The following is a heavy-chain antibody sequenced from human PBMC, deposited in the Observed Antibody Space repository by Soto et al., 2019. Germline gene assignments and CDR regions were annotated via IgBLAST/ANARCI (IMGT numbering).Heavy chain of an antibody. V-gene: IGHV3-66*01. D-gene: IGHD2-15*01. Sequence: ESGGGLVPPGGSLRLSCTASGFIVSDTYVNWVRQAAGKGLEWVSVISNRGDTHYADSVRGRFSLSRDISDNTLHLQMNNLRVEDTAVYYCAREPRYCRGGSCSITGDAYDIWGQGTMVTVSS. CDR2: ISNRGDT. J-gene: IGHJ3*02. CDR1: GFIVSDTY. CDR3: AREPRYCRGGSCSITGDAYDI.